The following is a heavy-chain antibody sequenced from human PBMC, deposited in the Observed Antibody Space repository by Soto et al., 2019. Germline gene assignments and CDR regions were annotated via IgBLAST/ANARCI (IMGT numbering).Heavy chain of an antibody. D-gene: IGHD6-19*01. CDR1: GGSISSYY. CDR3: ARDTAVAGTKNYYYYYGMDV. Sequence: PSETLSLTCTVSGGSISSYYWSWIRQPPGKGLEWIGYIYYSGSTNYNPSLKSRVTISVDTSKNQFPLKLSSVTAADTAVYYCARDTAVAGTKNYYYYYGMDVWGQGTTVTVSS. CDR2: IYYSGST. J-gene: IGHJ6*02. V-gene: IGHV4-59*01.